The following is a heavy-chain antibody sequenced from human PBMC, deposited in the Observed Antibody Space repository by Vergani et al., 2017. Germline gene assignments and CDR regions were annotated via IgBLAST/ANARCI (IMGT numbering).Heavy chain of an antibody. Sequence: EVQLLESGGGLVQPGGSLRLFCAASGFPFSSYDMSCVRQAPGKGLEWGSAISGSGGSTDYADYVKGRFTISRDNSKNTLYLQMNSLRAEDTAVYYCAKVQDPYYYYGMDVWGQGTTVTVSS. J-gene: IGHJ6*02. D-gene: IGHD2-15*01. CDR3: AKVQDPYYYYGMDV. V-gene: IGHV3-23*01. CDR1: GFPFSSYD. CDR2: ISGSGGST.